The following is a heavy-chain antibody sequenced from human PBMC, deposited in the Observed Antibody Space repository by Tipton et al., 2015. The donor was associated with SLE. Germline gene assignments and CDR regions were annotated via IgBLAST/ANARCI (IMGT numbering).Heavy chain of an antibody. CDR3: ARGNHRWLPFPFDY. CDR2: IYHSGST. CDR1: SCTISSSY. D-gene: IGHD6-19*01. J-gene: IGHJ4*02. Sequence: TLSLTCTVSSCTISSSYWSWIRQPPGKGLEWIGYIYHSGSTNYNPSLKSRVTISVETSKNQFSLKLSSVTAADTAVYYCARGNHRWLPFPFDYWGQGTLVTVSS. V-gene: IGHV4-59*01.